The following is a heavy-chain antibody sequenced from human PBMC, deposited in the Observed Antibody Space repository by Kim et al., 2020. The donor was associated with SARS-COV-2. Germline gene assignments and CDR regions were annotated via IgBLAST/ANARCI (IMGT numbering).Heavy chain of an antibody. CDR3: ARVSSSGWYIIIDY. Sequence: AVSVKSRITINPDTSKNQFSLQLNSVTPEDTAVYYCARVSSSGWYIIIDYWGQGTLVTVSS. V-gene: IGHV6-1*01. J-gene: IGHJ4*02. D-gene: IGHD6-19*01.